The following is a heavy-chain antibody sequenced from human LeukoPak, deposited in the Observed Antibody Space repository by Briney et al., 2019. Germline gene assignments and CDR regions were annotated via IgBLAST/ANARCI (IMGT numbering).Heavy chain of an antibody. CDR3: ARVRYDSSGYYYVLPFDY. CDR2: INPNSGGT. CDR1: GYTFTGYY. Sequence: ASVKVSCKASGYTFTGYYMHWVRQAPGQGLEWMGWINPNSGGTNYAQKFQGRVTMTRDTSISTAHMELSRLRSDDTAVYYCARVRYDSSGYYYVLPFDYWGQGTLVTVSS. J-gene: IGHJ4*02. V-gene: IGHV1-2*02. D-gene: IGHD3-22*01.